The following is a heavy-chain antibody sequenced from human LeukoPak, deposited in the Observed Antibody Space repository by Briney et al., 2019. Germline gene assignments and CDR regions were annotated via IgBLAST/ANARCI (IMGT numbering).Heavy chain of an antibody. Sequence: ASVKVSCTASGYTFTAYYIHWVRQAPGQGLEWMGWINPSNGGTNFAQEFQGRVTMTRDTSISTAYMELSRLTSDDTAVYYCARVGYFGSGSYCPYWGQGTLVTVSS. V-gene: IGHV1-2*02. CDR3: ARVGYFGSGSYCPY. CDR1: GYTFTAYY. CDR2: INPSNGGT. J-gene: IGHJ4*02. D-gene: IGHD3-10*01.